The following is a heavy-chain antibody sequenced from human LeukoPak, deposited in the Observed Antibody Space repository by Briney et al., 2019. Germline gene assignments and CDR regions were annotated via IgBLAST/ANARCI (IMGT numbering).Heavy chain of an antibody. V-gene: IGHV3-33*01. Sequence: GGSLRLSCAVSGFTFSSYGMHWVRHAPGKGLEWVTVIWYDGSNKYYSDPVKCRFPISRDNSKNTLYLQMNSLRAEDTAVYYCAREAGELQVLDYWGQGTLVTVSS. CDR1: GFTFSSYG. D-gene: IGHD1-7*01. CDR2: IWYDGSNK. J-gene: IGHJ4*02. CDR3: AREAGELQVLDY.